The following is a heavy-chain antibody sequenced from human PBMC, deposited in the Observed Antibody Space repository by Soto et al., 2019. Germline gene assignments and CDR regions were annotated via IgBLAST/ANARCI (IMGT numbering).Heavy chain of an antibody. J-gene: IGHJ4*02. CDR2: INHSGST. D-gene: IGHD3-16*01. V-gene: IGHV4-34*01. CDR3: AMHADVATYMDLAYFKS. CDR1: GGSFSGYY. Sequence: SETLSLTCAVYGGSFSGYYWSWIRQPPGKGLEWIGEINHSGSTNYNPSLKSRVTISVDTSKNQFSLRVSSVTAADTAVYYCAMHADVATYMDLAYFKSWGEGTLVTVSS.